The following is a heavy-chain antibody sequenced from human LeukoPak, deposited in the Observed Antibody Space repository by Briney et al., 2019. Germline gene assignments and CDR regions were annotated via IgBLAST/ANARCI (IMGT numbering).Heavy chain of an antibody. CDR1: EFTLSRYE. J-gene: IGHJ4*02. V-gene: IGHV3-48*03. D-gene: IGHD4-17*01. Sequence: GGSQRLSCAAAEFTLSRYEMIWVRQPPGERLEWISYLSNNDNSIKYAESENDRSTISKDNAKNALLLQMNSLTVDDTAVYFCARQKYSDSTAYYYFDSWGQGTLVAVSS. CDR2: LSNNDNSI. CDR3: ARQKYSDSTAYYYFDS.